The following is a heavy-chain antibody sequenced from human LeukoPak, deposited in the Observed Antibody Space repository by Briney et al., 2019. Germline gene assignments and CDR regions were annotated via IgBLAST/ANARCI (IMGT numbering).Heavy chain of an antibody. CDR3: ARRGYCSSTSCYEYWFDP. CDR2: IYYSGST. CDR1: GDSISSYY. J-gene: IGHJ5*02. D-gene: IGHD2-2*01. Sequence: SETLSLTCTVSGDSISSYYWGWIHQPPGKGLEWIGIIYYSGSTYYNPSLKSRLTISVDTSKNQFSLKLSSVTATDTAVYYCARRGYCSSTSCYEYWFDPWGQGTLVTVSS. V-gene: IGHV4-39*01.